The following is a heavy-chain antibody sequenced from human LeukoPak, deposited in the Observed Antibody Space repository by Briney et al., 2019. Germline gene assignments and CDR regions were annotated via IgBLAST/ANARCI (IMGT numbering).Heavy chain of an antibody. J-gene: IGHJ4*02. V-gene: IGHV3-23*01. CDR1: GFTFSNYG. CDR3: AKDRDGGATTTAKGFDY. CDR2: ISTSGGST. D-gene: IGHD1-26*01. Sequence: GGSLRLSCAASGFTFSNYGMSWVRQAPGKGLEWVSGISTSGGSTYNADSVKGRFTISRDNSKKMLYLQMNSLRAEDTALYYCAKDRDGGATTTAKGFDYWGQGILVTVPS.